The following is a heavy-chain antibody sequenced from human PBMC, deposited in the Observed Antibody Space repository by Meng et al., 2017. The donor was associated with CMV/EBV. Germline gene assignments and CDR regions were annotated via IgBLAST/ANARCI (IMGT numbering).Heavy chain of an antibody. V-gene: IGHV3-73*01. Sequence: GSAMHWVRQASGKGLEWVGRIRSKANSYATAYAASVKGRSTISRDDSKNTAYLQMNSLKTEDTAVYYCTRDKGEWIQLWLHNWFDPWGQGTLVTVSS. CDR3: TRDKGEWIQLWLHNWFDP. CDR1: GSA. J-gene: IGHJ5*02. D-gene: IGHD5-18*01. CDR2: IRSKANSYAT.